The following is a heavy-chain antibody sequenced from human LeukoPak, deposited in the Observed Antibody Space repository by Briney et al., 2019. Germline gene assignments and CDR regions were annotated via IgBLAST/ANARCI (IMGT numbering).Heavy chain of an antibody. D-gene: IGHD3-9*01. CDR3: ASNSILTGPDY. J-gene: IGHJ4*02. CDR1: GASISSGTYY. Sequence: PSETLSLTCTVSGASISSGTYYWSWIRQPAGKGLEWIGRIYTSGSTDYNPSLKSRVTISVDTSKNQFSLKLSSVTAADTAVYYCASNSILTGPDYWGQGTLVTVSS. V-gene: IGHV4-61*02. CDR2: IYTSGST.